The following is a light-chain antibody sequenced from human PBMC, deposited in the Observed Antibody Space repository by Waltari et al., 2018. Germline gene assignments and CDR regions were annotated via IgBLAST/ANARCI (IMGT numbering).Light chain of an antibody. CDR1: GSDIGTYNL. CDR3: YSYAGEINFGV. V-gene: IGLV2-23*03. Sequence: QSALTQPASVSGSPGQSITISCTGSGSDIGTYNLVSWYQHHPGKAPNLMIYEGTKRASGSSGRFSASKSGNTASLTISGLQAEDEAGYYCYSYAGEINFGVFGSGTRVTVL. CDR2: EGT. J-gene: IGLJ1*01.